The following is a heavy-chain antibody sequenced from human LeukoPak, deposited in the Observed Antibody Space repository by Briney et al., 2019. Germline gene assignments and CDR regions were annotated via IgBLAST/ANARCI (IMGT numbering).Heavy chain of an antibody. V-gene: IGHV3-33*08. D-gene: IGHD2-15*01. J-gene: IGHJ1*01. CDR1: GFTFSSYA. CDR2: IWYDGSNK. Sequence: GGSLRLSCAASGFTFSSYAMHWVRQAPGKGLEWVAVIWYDGSNKYYADSVKGRFTISRDNSKNTLYLQMNSLRAEDTAVYYCAREPSRYCSGGSCPGYFQHWGQGTLVTVSS. CDR3: AREPSRYCSGGSCPGYFQH.